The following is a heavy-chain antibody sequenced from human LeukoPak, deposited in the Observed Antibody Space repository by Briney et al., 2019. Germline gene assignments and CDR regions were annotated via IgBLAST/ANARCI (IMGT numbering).Heavy chain of an antibody. Sequence: PSETLSLTCAVSGYSISSGYYWGWIRQPPGKGLEWIGSIYHSGSTYYNPSLKSRVTISVDTSKNQFSLKLSSVTTADTAVYYCARHTARQGAWDWFDPRGQGTLVAVSS. CDR3: ARHTARQGAWDWFDP. V-gene: IGHV4-38-2*01. CDR1: GYSISSGYY. D-gene: IGHD2-2*02. J-gene: IGHJ5*02. CDR2: IYHSGST.